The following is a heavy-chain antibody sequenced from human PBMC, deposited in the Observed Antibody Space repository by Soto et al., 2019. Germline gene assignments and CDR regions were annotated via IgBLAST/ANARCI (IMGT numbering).Heavy chain of an antibody. D-gene: IGHD5-12*01. V-gene: IGHV1-18*01. CDR2: ISTYSGDT. CDR1: GYTFFTYD. CDR3: ARHHGPTTSENWFDP. J-gene: IGHJ5*02. Sequence: QVHLVQSGVEVKTPGASVKVSCQASGYTFFTYDISWVRQAPGQGLEWMGWISTYSGDTKYAQKFQGRVTMTTDTATTTAYLELRSLRSYDTAVYYCARHHGPTTSENWFDPWGQGNRVTVSS.